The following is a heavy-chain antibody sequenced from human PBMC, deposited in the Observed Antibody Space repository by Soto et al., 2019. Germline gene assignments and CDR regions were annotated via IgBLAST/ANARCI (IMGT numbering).Heavy chain of an antibody. J-gene: IGHJ6*01. V-gene: IGHV3-30*04. Sequence: QVQLVESGGGVVQPGRSLRLSCAASGFTFSTYAMHWVRQAPGKGLEWVAVISYDGRKNSYTDSVKGRFTISRDNSKNTLYLQMNSLRGEDTALYYCAKDRDYGDFDFYYGMDVW. CDR3: AKDRDYGDFDFYYGMDV. CDR1: GFTFSTYA. D-gene: IGHD4-17*01. CDR2: ISYDGRKN.